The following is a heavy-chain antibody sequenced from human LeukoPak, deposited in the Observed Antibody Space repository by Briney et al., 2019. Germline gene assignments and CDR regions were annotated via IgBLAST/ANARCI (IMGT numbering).Heavy chain of an antibody. V-gene: IGHV3-33*01. CDR1: GFTFSNYG. Sequence: GGSLRLSCAASGFTFSNYGMHWVRQAPGKGLEWVAVIWYDGSNKYYADSVKGRFTISRDNSKNTLYLQMNSLRAEDTAVYYCARTLNYYDSTYGMDVWGQGTTVTVSS. J-gene: IGHJ6*02. CDR2: IWYDGSNK. CDR3: ARTLNYYDSTYGMDV. D-gene: IGHD3-22*01.